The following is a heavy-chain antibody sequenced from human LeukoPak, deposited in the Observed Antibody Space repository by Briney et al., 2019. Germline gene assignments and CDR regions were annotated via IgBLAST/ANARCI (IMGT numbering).Heavy chain of an antibody. V-gene: IGHV3-74*01. CDR3: ARVRTNTYGFDY. Sequence: GGSLRLSCAGSGFTFSYYWMHWVRQAPGKGLRWVSHINSDGSSTSYADSVKGRFTISRDNAKNTLYLQMNSLRAEDTAVYYCARVRTNTYGFDYWGQGTLVTVSS. D-gene: IGHD5-18*01. CDR1: GFTFSYYW. CDR2: INSDGSST. J-gene: IGHJ4*02.